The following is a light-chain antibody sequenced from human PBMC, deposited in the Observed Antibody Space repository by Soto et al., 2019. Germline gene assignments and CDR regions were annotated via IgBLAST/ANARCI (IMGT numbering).Light chain of an antibody. V-gene: IGKV1-39*01. CDR3: QQSYSTPWT. Sequence: DIPMTQSPSSLSASVGDRVTITCRASQSLRNYVNWYQQKPGRAPKLLMYAASSLQSGVPSRFSGSGSGTHFTLTISSLQPEDFATYFCQQSYSTPWTFGQGTKVDI. J-gene: IGKJ1*01. CDR1: QSLRNY. CDR2: AAS.